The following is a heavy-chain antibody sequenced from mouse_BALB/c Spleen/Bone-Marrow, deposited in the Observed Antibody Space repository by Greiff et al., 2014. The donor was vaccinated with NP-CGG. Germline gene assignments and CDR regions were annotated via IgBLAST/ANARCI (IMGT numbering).Heavy chain of an antibody. D-gene: IGHD1-1*01. J-gene: IGHJ4*01. V-gene: IGHV1-5*01. CDR1: GYTFTSYW. CDR3: TRGITTVVATRAMDY. Sequence: EVQLQQSGTVLARPGASVKMSCKASGYTFTSYWMHWVKQRPGQGLEWIGAIYPGNSDTSYNQKFKGKAKLTAVTSTSTAYMGLSSLTNEDSAVYYCTRGITTVVATRAMDYWGQGTSVTVSS. CDR2: IYPGNSDT.